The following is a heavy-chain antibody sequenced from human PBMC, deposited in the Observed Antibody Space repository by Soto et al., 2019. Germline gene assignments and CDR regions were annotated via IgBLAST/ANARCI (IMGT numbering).Heavy chain of an antibody. CDR2: ISYDGSNN. Sequence: QVQLVESGGGVVQPGRSLRLSCAASGFTFSSYAMYWVRQAPGKGLEWVAVISYDGSNNYYADSVKGRFTISRDNSKNTLYLQMNSLRAEDTAVYYCARVGSSGWYYFDYWGQGTLVTVSS. CDR1: GFTFSSYA. CDR3: ARVGSSGWYYFDY. V-gene: IGHV3-30-3*01. J-gene: IGHJ4*02. D-gene: IGHD6-19*01.